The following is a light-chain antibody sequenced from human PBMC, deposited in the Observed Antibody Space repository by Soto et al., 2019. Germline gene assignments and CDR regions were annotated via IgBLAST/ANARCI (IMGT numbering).Light chain of an antibody. V-gene: IGKV3-20*01. CDR2: GES. Sequence: EIVLTQSPGTLSLSPGERATLSCRASQSVSSSFLAWYQQKPGQAPRLLIYGESSRAAGIPDRFRGSGSGTDFTLTISRLEPEDFAVYYCQQYGNSPWTFGQGTKVEIK. CDR3: QQYGNSPWT. J-gene: IGKJ1*01. CDR1: QSVSSSF.